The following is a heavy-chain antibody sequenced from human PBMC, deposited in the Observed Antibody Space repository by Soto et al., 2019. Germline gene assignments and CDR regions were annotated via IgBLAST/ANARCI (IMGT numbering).Heavy chain of an antibody. CDR1: GFKFSDYS. D-gene: IGHD5-12*01. Sequence: EVQLVESGGGLVQPGGSLRLSCAASGFKFSDYSMNWVRQAPGKGLEWVSYISRSNSTTYYAASVRGRFTISRDNAKNVLFLQLNSLRAEDTAVYYFAGDTNHYDWVDYWGQGTLVTVSS. CDR2: ISRSNSTT. CDR3: AGDTNHYDWVDY. J-gene: IGHJ4*02. V-gene: IGHV3-48*04.